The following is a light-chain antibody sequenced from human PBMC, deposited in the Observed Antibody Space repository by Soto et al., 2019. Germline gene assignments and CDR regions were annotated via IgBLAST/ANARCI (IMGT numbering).Light chain of an antibody. CDR1: QGISSY. CDR2: AAS. V-gene: IGKV1-9*01. CDR3: LQDYGDSWT. Sequence: DIQLTQSPSFLSASVGDRVTITCRASQGISSYLAWYQQKPGQAPKLLIYAASNLYTGVPSRFSGSRSGTEFTLTISSLQPEDFASYYCLQDYGDSWTFGQGTKVDIK. J-gene: IGKJ1*01.